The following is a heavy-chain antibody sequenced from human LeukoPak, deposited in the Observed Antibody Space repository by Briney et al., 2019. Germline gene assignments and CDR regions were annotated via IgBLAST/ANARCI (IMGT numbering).Heavy chain of an antibody. CDR2: INSDGSST. CDR3: ARVEKRFLEWLSAFDI. Sequence: PGGSLRLSCAASGFTFSSYWMHWVRHAPGKGLVWVSRINSDGSSTSYADSVKGRFTISRDNAKNTLYLQMNSLRAEDTAVYYCARVEKRFLEWLSAFDIWGQGTMVTVSS. D-gene: IGHD3-3*01. CDR1: GFTFSSYW. J-gene: IGHJ3*02. V-gene: IGHV3-74*01.